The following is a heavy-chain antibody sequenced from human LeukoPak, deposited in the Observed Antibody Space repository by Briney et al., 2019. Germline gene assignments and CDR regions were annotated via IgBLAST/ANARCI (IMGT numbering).Heavy chain of an antibody. CDR1: GYTFTSYA. CDR2: INTNTGSP. Sequence: ASAKVSCKASGYTFTSYAMNWVGQAPGQGLEWMGWINTNTGSPTYAQGFTGRFVFSLDTSVSTAYLQISSLKAEDTAVYYCAREGTAMDRGYYYYYMDVWGKGTTVTVSS. D-gene: IGHD5-18*01. J-gene: IGHJ6*03. CDR3: AREGTAMDRGYYYYYMDV. V-gene: IGHV7-4-1*02.